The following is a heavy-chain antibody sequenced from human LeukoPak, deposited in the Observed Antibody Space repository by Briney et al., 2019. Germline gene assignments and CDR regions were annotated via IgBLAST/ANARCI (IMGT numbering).Heavy chain of an antibody. Sequence: PSETLSLTWAVYGGSFSGYYWSWIRQPRGKGLEWIGEINHSGSTNYNPSLKSRVTISVDTSKNQFSLKLSSVTAADTAVYYCAPSPPAGMHVWGQGTTVTVSS. V-gene: IGHV4-34*01. CDR3: APSPPAGMHV. CDR1: GGSFSGYY. CDR2: INHSGST. J-gene: IGHJ6*02.